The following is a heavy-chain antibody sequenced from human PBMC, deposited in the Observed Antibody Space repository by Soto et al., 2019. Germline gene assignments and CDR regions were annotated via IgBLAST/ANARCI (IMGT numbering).Heavy chain of an antibody. J-gene: IGHJ4*02. CDR2: INAGNGDT. CDR1: GYTFTAYA. Sequence: ASVKVSCKASGYTFTAYALHCVRQAPGHRLEWMGWINAGNGDTKYSHKFQDRVTIYRDTSASTVYMEMSSLRSEDTTVYYCVRDVSSSIDCWGQGTPVTVS. D-gene: IGHD2-2*01. CDR3: VRDVSSSIDC. V-gene: IGHV1-3*01.